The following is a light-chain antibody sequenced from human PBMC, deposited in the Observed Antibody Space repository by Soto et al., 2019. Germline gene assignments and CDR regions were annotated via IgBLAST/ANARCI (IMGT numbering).Light chain of an antibody. CDR2: GVS. Sequence: QSVLTQPASVSGSPGQSITISCTGTSSDVGAYKYVSWYQQHPGKAPKLIIYGVSNRPSGVSNRFSGSKSGNTAFLTISGLQPEDEADYYCSSFPGTTTLDVFGTGTKVTVL. V-gene: IGLV2-14*03. CDR3: SSFPGTTTLDV. J-gene: IGLJ1*01. CDR1: SSDVGAYKY.